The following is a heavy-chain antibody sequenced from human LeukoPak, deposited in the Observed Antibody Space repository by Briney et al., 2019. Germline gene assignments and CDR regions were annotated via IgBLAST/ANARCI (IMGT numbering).Heavy chain of an antibody. V-gene: IGHV3-30*18. CDR1: GFTFSSYG. Sequence: GGSLRLSCAASGFTFSSYGMQWVRQAPGKGLEWVAVISHDGTVQHYADSVKGRFTISRDNSDNTLYLQMNSLRDEDTAMYYCAKEGIRMASSYFDYWGQGTLITVSS. J-gene: IGHJ4*02. D-gene: IGHD3-16*01. CDR3: AKEGIRMASSYFDY. CDR2: ISHDGTVQ.